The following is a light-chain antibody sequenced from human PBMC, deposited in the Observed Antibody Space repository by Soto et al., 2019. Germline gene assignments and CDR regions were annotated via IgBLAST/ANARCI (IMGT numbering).Light chain of an antibody. CDR1: QSIFYNSNNKNY. J-gene: IGKJ1*01. V-gene: IGKV4-1*01. CDR3: QQYFNTPRT. CDR2: WAS. Sequence: DIVMTQSPDSLAVSLGETATINCKSSQSIFYNSNNKNYLAWYQQKPGQPPKLLIYWASTRGSGVPDRFSGRGSGTDFTLTITSLQAEDVAVYYCQQYFNTPRTFGQGTKVEIK.